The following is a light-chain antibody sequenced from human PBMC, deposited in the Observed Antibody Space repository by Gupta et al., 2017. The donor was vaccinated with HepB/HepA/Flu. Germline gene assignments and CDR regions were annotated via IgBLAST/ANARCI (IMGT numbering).Light chain of an antibody. Sequence: SYVLTQPPSVSVAPGKTARITCGGNNIGSKSVHWYQQKPGQAPVLVIDYDSDRPSRIPERFSGSNSGNTATLTISRVEAGDEADYYCQVWDSSGDHPGVFGGGTKLTFL. CDR3: QVWDSSGDHPGV. J-gene: IGLJ3*02. CDR1: NIGSKS. CDR2: YDS. V-gene: IGLV3-21*04.